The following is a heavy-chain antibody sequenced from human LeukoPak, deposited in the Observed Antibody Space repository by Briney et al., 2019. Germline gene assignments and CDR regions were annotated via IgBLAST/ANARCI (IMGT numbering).Heavy chain of an antibody. CDR3: AKDKFFLAAADRGTYDY. Sequence: GGSLRLSCAASGFTFDDYAMHWVRQAPGKGLEWVSGISRNSGSIGYADSVKGRFTISRDNAKNSLYLQMNSLRVEDTALYYCAKDKFFLAAADRGTYDYWGQGILVTVSS. J-gene: IGHJ4*02. V-gene: IGHV3-9*01. D-gene: IGHD6-13*01. CDR2: ISRNSGSI. CDR1: GFTFDDYA.